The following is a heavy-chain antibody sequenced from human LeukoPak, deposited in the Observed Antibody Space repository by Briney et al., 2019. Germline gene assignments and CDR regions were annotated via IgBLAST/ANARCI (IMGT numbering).Heavy chain of an antibody. J-gene: IGHJ4*02. D-gene: IGHD2-8*01. Sequence: GGSLRLSCAASRFTFSSYWMSWVRQAPGKGLEWVANIKQDGSEKYYVDSVKGRFTISRDNAKNSLYLQMNSLRAEDTAVYYCARDQYCTNGVCYTAHYFDYWGQGTLVTVSS. CDR2: IKQDGSEK. CDR1: RFTFSSYW. V-gene: IGHV3-7*01. CDR3: ARDQYCTNGVCYTAHYFDY.